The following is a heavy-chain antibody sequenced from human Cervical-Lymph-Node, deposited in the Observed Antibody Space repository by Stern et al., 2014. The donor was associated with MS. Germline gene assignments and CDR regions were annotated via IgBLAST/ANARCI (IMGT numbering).Heavy chain of an antibody. CDR1: GFTFGDYA. Sequence: EVQLVESGGGLVQPGRSLRLSCAASGFTFGDYAMHWVRQAPGKGLELVSGITWNSVSVGYADSVKGRFTISRDNAKNSLYLQMNSLRGDDTALYYCAKGSGGSGYYPVALDYWGQGTLVTVSS. D-gene: IGHD3-3*01. J-gene: IGHJ4*02. CDR3: AKGSGGSGYYPVALDY. CDR2: ITWNSVSV. V-gene: IGHV3-9*01.